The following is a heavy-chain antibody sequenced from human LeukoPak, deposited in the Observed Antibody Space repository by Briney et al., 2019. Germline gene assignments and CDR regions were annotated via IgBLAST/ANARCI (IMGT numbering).Heavy chain of an antibody. J-gene: IGHJ6*02. D-gene: IGHD4-11*01. V-gene: IGHV1-69*01. CDR1: GGTFISYV. CDR2: IIPIFGTA. Sequence: SVKVSCKASGGTFISYVISWVRQAPGQGLEWMGGIIPIFGTANYAQKLQGRVTIAADESTSTAYMELSSLRSEDTAVYYCAIFYTVTPRQRHYGMDVWGQGTTVTVSS. CDR3: AIFYTVTPRQRHYGMDV.